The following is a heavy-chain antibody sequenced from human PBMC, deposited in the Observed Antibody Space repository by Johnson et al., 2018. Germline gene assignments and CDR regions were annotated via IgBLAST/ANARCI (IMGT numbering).Heavy chain of an antibody. V-gene: IGHV1-69*01. J-gene: IGHJ6*02. Sequence: GLEWMGGIIPIFGTANYAQKFQGRVTITADESTSTAYMELSSLRSEDTAVYYCAASHCSGGACFYYYYYMDVWGQGTTVTVSS. D-gene: IGHD2-15*01. CDR3: AASHCSGGACFYYYYYMDV. CDR2: IIPIFGTA.